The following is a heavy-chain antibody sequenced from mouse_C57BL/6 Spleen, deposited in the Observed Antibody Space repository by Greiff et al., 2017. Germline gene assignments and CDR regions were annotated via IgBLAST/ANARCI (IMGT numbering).Heavy chain of an antibody. D-gene: IGHD2-4*01. CDR1: GFTFSDFY. CDR2: SRNKANDYTT. Sequence: EVQLVESGGGLVQSGRSLRLSCATSGFTFSDFYMEWVRQAPGKGLEWIAASRNKANDYTTEYSASVKGRFIVSRDTSQSILYLQMNALRAEDTAIYYCARVYYDYDVGYFDVWGTGTTVTVSS. J-gene: IGHJ1*03. V-gene: IGHV7-1*01. CDR3: ARVYYDYDVGYFDV.